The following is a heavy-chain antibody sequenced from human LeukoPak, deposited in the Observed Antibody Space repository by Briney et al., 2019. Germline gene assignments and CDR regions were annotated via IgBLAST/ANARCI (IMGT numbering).Heavy chain of an antibody. CDR3: AKPNSSGWYGGAFDI. V-gene: IGHV3-7*03. J-gene: IGHJ3*02. D-gene: IGHD6-19*01. CDR1: GFTFSSYW. CDR2: IKEDAAES. Sequence: GGSLRLSCAASGFTFSSYWMTWIRQAPGKGLEWVAHIKEDAAESRSADSVKGRFTISRDNSKNTLYLQMNSLRAEDTAVYYCAKPNSSGWYGGAFDIWGQGTMVTVSS.